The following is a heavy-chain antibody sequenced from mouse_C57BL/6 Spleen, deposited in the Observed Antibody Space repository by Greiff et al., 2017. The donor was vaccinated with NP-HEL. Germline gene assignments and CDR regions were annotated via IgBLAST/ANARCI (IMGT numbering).Heavy chain of an antibody. J-gene: IGHJ3*01. CDR1: GYTFTDYE. D-gene: IGHD2-10*01. V-gene: IGHV1-15*01. Sequence: QVQLKESGAELVRPGASVTLSCKASGYTFTDYEMHWVKQTPVHGLEWIGAIDPETGGTAYNQKFKGKAILTADKSSSTAYMELRSLTSEDSAVYYCTRSLLAYWGQGTLVTVSA. CDR3: TRSLLAY. CDR2: IDPETGGT.